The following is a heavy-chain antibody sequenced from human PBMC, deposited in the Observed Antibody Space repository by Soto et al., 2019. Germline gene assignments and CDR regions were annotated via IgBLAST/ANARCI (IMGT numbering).Heavy chain of an antibody. J-gene: IGHJ6*02. CDR3: ARAHLTTVTTLWDYYCYGMDV. D-gene: IGHD4-17*01. CDR1: GGSISSGGYY. V-gene: IGHV4-31*03. Sequence: QVQLQESGPGLVKPSQTLSLTCTVSGGSISSGGYYWSWIRQHPGKGLEWLGYIYYSGSTYYNPSPTSRVTISVDTSKNQFSLKLSSVTAADTAVYYCARAHLTTVTTLWDYYCYGMDVWGQGTTVTVSS. CDR2: IYYSGST.